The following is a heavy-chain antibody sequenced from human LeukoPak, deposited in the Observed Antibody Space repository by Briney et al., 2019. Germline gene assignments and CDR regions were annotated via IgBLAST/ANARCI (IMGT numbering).Heavy chain of an antibody. Sequence: SVKVSCKASGGTFSSYAISWVRQAPGQGLEWMGGIIPIFGTANYAQKFQGRVTITADESTSTAYMEQSSLRSEDTAVYYCARVAHTAMVQYYFDYWGQGTLVTVSS. V-gene: IGHV1-69*13. CDR1: GGTFSSYA. CDR2: IIPIFGTA. CDR3: ARVAHTAMVQYYFDY. J-gene: IGHJ4*02. D-gene: IGHD5-18*01.